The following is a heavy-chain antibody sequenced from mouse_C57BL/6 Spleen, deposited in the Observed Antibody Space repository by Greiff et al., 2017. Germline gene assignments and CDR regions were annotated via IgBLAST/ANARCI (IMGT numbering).Heavy chain of an antibody. CDR3: ARDGGGEAWFAY. CDR1: GFTFSSYA. J-gene: IGHJ3*01. V-gene: IGHV5-4*01. Sequence: EVKLMESGGGLVKPGGSLKLSCAASGFTFSSYAMSWVRQTSEQRLEWVATISDGGSYTYYPDNVKGRFTISRDNAKNNLYLEMGHVKSEDTAMYYCARDGGGEAWFAYWGQGTLVTVSA. CDR2: ISDGGSYT.